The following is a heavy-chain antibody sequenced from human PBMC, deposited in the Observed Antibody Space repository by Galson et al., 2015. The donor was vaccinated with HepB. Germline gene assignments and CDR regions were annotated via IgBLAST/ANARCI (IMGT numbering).Heavy chain of an antibody. CDR3: AKDSSSSREGNNLRHGQIDH. Sequence: SLRLSCAASGFTFDDYAMHWVRQAPGKGLEWVSLIRWDGDNTYYADSVKGRFTISRDNSKNSLCLQMNSLRAEDTAFYYCAKDSSSSREGNNLRHGQIDHWGQGTLVTVSP. CDR1: GFTFDDYA. J-gene: IGHJ4*02. D-gene: IGHD5-24*01. V-gene: IGHV3-43D*03. CDR2: IRWDGDNT.